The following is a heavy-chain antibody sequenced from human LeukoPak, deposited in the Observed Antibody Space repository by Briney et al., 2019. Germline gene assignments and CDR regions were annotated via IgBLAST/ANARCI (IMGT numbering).Heavy chain of an antibody. CDR2: INPNSGGT. V-gene: IGHV1-2*02. D-gene: IGHD2-2*01. Sequence: ASVKISCKASGYTFTGYYMHWVRQASGQGLEWMGWINPNSGGTNYAQKFQGRVTMTRDTSISTAYMELSRLRSDDTAVYYCARQGYCSSTSCRNWFDPWGQGTLVTVSS. J-gene: IGHJ5*02. CDR1: GYTFTGYY. CDR3: ARQGYCSSTSCRNWFDP.